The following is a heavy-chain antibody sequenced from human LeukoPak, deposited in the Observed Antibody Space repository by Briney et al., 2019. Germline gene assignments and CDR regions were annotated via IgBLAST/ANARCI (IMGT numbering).Heavy chain of an antibody. Sequence: GSSVKVSCKASGYTFTSYAMHWVRQAPGQRLEWMGWINAGNGNTKYSQKFQGRVTITRDTSASTAYMELSSLRSEDTAVYYCARSGSYGLPPWFDPWGQGTLVTVSS. J-gene: IGHJ5*02. D-gene: IGHD5-18*01. CDR1: GYTFTSYA. CDR3: ARSGSYGLPPWFDP. V-gene: IGHV1-3*01. CDR2: INAGNGNT.